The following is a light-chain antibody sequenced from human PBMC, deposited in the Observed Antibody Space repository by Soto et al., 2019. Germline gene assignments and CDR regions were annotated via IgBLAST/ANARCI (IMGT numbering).Light chain of an antibody. J-gene: IGKJ5*01. V-gene: IGKV3-11*01. CDR3: QQRNVWPPIT. CDR2: DST. CDR1: QSIHTS. Sequence: VLTQSPATLSLSPGERATLSCRASQSIHTSLAWYQQKSGKPPRLVIYDSTLRANGVPDRFGGSRSGTEFTLTINSLEPEDFAVYYCQQRNVWPPITFGQATRLE.